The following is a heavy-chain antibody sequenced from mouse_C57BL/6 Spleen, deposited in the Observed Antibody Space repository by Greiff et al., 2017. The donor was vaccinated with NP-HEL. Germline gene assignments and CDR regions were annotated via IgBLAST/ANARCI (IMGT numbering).Heavy chain of an antibody. CDR3: ARSGDGYYGSGFAY. D-gene: IGHD2-3*01. CDR1: GYTFTSYW. V-gene: IGHV1-69*01. Sequence: VQLQQSGAELVMPGASVKLSCKASGYTFTSYWMHWVKQRPGQGLEWIGEIDPSDSYTNYNQKFKGKSTLTVDKSSSTAYMQLSSLTSEDSAVYYCARSGDGYYGSGFAYWGQGTLVTVSA. J-gene: IGHJ3*01. CDR2: IDPSDSYT.